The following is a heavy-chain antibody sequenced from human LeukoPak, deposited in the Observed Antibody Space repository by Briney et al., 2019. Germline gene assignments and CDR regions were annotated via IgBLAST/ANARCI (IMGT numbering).Heavy chain of an antibody. D-gene: IGHD3-22*01. CDR2: IIPIFGTA. CDR1: GGTFSIYA. J-gene: IGHJ4*02. Sequence: ASVKVSCKASGGTFSIYAISWVRQAPGQGLEWMGGIIPIFGTANYAQKFQGRVTITADESTSTAYMELSSLRSEDTAVYYCASPASSYYDSSGYLDYWGQGTLVTVSS. V-gene: IGHV1-69*13. CDR3: ASPASSYYDSSGYLDY.